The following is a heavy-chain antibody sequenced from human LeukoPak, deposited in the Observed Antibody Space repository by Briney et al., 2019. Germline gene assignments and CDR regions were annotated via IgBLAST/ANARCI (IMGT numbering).Heavy chain of an antibody. V-gene: IGHV3-23*01. CDR1: GFTFNSYA. Sequence: GGSLRLSCAASGFTFNSYAMSWVRQAPGKGLEWVSAISGTGGRTYYADSVKGRFTISRDNPKNTLYLQMNSLRAEDTAVYYCATRGSTWYVLGDYWGQGTLVTVSS. CDR2: ISGTGGRT. D-gene: IGHD1-26*01. CDR3: ATRGSTWYVLGDY. J-gene: IGHJ4*02.